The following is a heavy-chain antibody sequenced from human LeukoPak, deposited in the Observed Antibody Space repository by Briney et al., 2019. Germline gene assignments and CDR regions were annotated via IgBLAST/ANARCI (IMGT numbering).Heavy chain of an antibody. CDR3: ATDAFDI. J-gene: IGHJ3*02. CDR1: GYTFTGYY. CDR2: FDPEDGET. Sequence: ASVKVSCKASGYTFTGYYMHWVRQAPGKGLEWMGGFDPEDGETIYAQKFQGRVTMTEDTSTDTAYMELSSLRSEDTAVYYCATDAFDIWGQGTMVTVSS. V-gene: IGHV1-24*01.